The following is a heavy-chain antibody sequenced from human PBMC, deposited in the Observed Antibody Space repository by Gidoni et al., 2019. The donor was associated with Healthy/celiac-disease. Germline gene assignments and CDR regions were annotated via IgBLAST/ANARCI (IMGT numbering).Heavy chain of an antibody. V-gene: IGHV3-30*18. CDR3: AKVHPEDRHLDLGEPLDY. J-gene: IGHJ4*02. D-gene: IGHD3-16*01. CDR2: ISYDGSNK. Sequence: EWVAVISYDGSNKYYADSVKGRFTISRDNSKNTLYLQMNSLRAEDTAVYYCAKVHPEDRHLDLGEPLDYWGQGTLVTVSS.